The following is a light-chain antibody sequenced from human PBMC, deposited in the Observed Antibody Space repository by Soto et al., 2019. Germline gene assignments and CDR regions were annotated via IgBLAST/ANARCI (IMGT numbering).Light chain of an antibody. CDR3: SSYTSSSTRV. V-gene: IGLV2-14*01. CDR2: EVN. Sequence: QSALTQPASVSGSPGQSITISCTGTSSDVAYYNHVSWYQQHPGKAPKLLIYEVNNRPSGVSHRFSGSKSGNTASLTISGLQAEDEADYYCSSYTSSSTRVFGGGTKLTVL. J-gene: IGLJ2*01. CDR1: SSDVAYYNH.